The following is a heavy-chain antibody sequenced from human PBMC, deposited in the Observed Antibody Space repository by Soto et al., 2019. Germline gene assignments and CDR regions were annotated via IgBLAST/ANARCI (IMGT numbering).Heavy chain of an antibody. Sequence: ASETLSLTCTVSGGSISSGNYYWSWIRQHPGKGLEWIGYIFYSGSTYYNPSLKSRVTISVDTSKNQFSLKLSSVTAADTAVYYFAGGGSGDIVVVAAFEYWGQGTLVTVSS. CDR3: AGGGSGDIVVVAAFEY. D-gene: IGHD2-15*01. J-gene: IGHJ4*02. CDR2: IFYSGST. CDR1: GGSISSGNYY. V-gene: IGHV4-31*03.